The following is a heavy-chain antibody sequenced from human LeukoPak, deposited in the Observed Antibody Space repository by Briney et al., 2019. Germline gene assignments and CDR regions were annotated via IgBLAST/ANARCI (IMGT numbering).Heavy chain of an antibody. CDR3: AKDSTHSNPRTGSGGMDV. CDR2: ISWNSGSI. V-gene: IGHV3-9*01. D-gene: IGHD2-8*02. CDR1: GFTFDDYA. J-gene: IGHJ6*03. Sequence: PGRSLRLSCAASGFTFDDYAMYWVRQAPGKGLEWVPGISWNSGSIGYADSVKGRFTISRDNAKNSLYLQMNSLRPEDTALYYYAKDSTHSNPRTGSGGMDVWGKGTTVTVSS.